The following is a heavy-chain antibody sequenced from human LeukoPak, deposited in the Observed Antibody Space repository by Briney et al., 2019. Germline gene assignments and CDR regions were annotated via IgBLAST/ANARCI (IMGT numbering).Heavy chain of an antibody. CDR1: GFTFSSYE. Sequence: GGSLRLSCAASGFTFSSYEMNWVCQAPGKGLEWVSYISSSGSTIYYADSVKGRFTISRDNAKNSLYLQMNSLRAEDTAVYYCARTPWIQLRFDYWGQGTLVTVSS. J-gene: IGHJ4*02. CDR2: ISSSGSTI. D-gene: IGHD5-18*01. V-gene: IGHV3-48*03. CDR3: ARTPWIQLRFDY.